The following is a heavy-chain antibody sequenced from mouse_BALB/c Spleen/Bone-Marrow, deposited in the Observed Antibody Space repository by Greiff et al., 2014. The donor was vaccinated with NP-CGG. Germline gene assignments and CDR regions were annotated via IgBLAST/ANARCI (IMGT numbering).Heavy chain of an antibody. Sequence: VQLQESGAELVRPGTSVKVSCKASGYAFTNYLIGWVKQRPGQGLEWIGVINPGSGSSNYNENFKGKATLTADRSSSTAYMLLSSLTSDDSAVYFCARSRGYDVGPFAFWGQGTLVTVSA. CDR3: ARSRGYDVGPFAF. V-gene: IGHV1-54*01. CDR2: INPGSGSS. CDR1: GYAFTNYL. J-gene: IGHJ3*01. D-gene: IGHD2-2*01.